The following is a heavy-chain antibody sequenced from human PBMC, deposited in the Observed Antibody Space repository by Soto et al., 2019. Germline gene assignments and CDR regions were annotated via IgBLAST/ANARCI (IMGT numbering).Heavy chain of an antibody. V-gene: IGHV1-18*04. J-gene: IGHJ4*02. CDR3: AEAVRYSSSFFDY. CDR1: GYAFTNYA. CDR2: ISADNGNT. D-gene: IGHD6-6*01. Sequence: ASVKVSCKASGYAFTNYAISWVRQAPGQGLEWMGWISADNGNTNYAQKFQGRVTVTTDTSTTTAYMEVRNLRSDDTAVYYCAEAVRYSSSFFDYWSQGTLVTVSS.